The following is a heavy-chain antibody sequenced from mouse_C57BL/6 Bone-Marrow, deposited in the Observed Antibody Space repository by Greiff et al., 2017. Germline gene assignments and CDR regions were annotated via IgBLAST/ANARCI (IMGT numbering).Heavy chain of an antibody. CDR2: ISSGGSYT. Sequence: EVQLVESGGDLVKPGGSLKLSCAASGFTFSSYGMSWVRQTPDKRLEWVATISSGGSYTYYPDSVKGRFTISRDNAKNTLDLQMSSLKSEDTAMYYCARQEYPFYYWGQGTTLTVSS. V-gene: IGHV5-6*01. CDR3: ARQEYPFYY. D-gene: IGHD5-1*01. CDR1: GFTFSSYG. J-gene: IGHJ2*01.